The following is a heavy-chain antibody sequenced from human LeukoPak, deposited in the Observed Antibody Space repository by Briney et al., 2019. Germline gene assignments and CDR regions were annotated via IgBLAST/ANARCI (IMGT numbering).Heavy chain of an antibody. CDR1: GFTFSSHW. Sequence: GGSLRLSCAASGFTFSSHWMHWVRQAPGKGLVWVSRINSDGSSISYADSVKGRFTISRDNAKNTLYLQMNSLRAEDTAVYYCAKSKNRGGFDYWGQGTLVTVSS. J-gene: IGHJ4*02. D-gene: IGHD2/OR15-2a*01. CDR3: AKSKNRGGFDY. CDR2: INSDGSSI. V-gene: IGHV3-74*01.